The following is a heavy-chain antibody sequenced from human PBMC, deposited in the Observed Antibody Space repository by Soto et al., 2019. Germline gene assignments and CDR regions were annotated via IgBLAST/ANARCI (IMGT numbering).Heavy chain of an antibody. V-gene: IGHV6-1*01. CDR3: AREELGYCSGGSCYLSYYYGMDV. CDR1: GDSVSSNSAA. J-gene: IGHJ6*02. D-gene: IGHD2-15*01. Sequence: SQTLSLTCAISGDSVSSNSAAWNWIRQSPSRGLEWLGRTYYRSKWYNDYAVSVKSRITINPDTSKNQFSLQLNSVTPEDTAVYYCAREELGYCSGGSCYLSYYYGMDVWGQGTTVTVSS. CDR2: TYYRSKWYN.